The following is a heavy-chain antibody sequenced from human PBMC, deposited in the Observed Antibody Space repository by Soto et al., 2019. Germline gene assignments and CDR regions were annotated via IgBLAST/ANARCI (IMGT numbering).Heavy chain of an antibody. J-gene: IGHJ4*02. V-gene: IGHV3-7*03. CDR3: VRGGHGSGSYLGSY. CDR1: GFTFTTYW. CDR2: IRQDGGAQ. D-gene: IGHD3-10*01. Sequence: EVQLVESGRGLAQPGGSLRLSCVASGFTFTTYWMSWVRQAPGKGLEWVANIRQDGGAQYYVDSVKGRFTISRDNAKNSVYLQMDSLRAEDTAVYYCVRGGHGSGSYLGSYWGQGILVTVSS.